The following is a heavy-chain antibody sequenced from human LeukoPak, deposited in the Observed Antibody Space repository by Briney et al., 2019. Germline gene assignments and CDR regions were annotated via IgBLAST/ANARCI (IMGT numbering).Heavy chain of an antibody. CDR3: AIWYCSGGRCYSNARTFDY. Sequence: ASVKVSCKASGYTFTNHTMNWVRQAPGQGLEWMGWINTNTGNPTYAQGLTGRFVFSLDTSVSTAYLQISSLKAEDTAVYYCAIWYCSGGRCYSNARTFDYWGQGTRVSVSS. V-gene: IGHV7-4-1*02. J-gene: IGHJ4*02. CDR2: INTNTGNP. D-gene: IGHD2-15*01. CDR1: GYTFTNHT.